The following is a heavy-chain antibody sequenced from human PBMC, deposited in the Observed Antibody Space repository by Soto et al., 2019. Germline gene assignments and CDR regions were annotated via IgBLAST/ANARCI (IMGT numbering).Heavy chain of an antibody. D-gene: IGHD3-3*01. Sequence: GGSLRLSCAASGFTFSSYGMHWVRQAPGKGLEWVAVISYDGSNKYYADSVKGRFTISRDNSKNTLYLQMNSLRAEDTAVYYCAKDWSGSHFDYWGQGTLVTVSS. CDR1: GFTFSSYG. V-gene: IGHV3-30*18. J-gene: IGHJ4*02. CDR3: AKDWSGSHFDY. CDR2: ISYDGSNK.